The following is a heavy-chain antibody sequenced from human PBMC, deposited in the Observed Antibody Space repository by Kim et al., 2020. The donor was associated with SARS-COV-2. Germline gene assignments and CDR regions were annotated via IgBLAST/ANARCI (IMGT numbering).Heavy chain of an antibody. CDR1: GGSISSSSYY. J-gene: IGHJ6*02. Sequence: SETLSLTCTVSGGSISSSSYYWGWIRQPPGKGLEWIGSIYYSGSTYYNPSLKSRVTISVDTSKNQFSLKLSSVTAADTAVYYCARRDPHYYGSGSYYNSYYGMDVWGQGTTVTVSS. D-gene: IGHD3-10*01. V-gene: IGHV4-39*01. CDR3: ARRDPHYYGSGSYYNSYYGMDV. CDR2: IYYSGST.